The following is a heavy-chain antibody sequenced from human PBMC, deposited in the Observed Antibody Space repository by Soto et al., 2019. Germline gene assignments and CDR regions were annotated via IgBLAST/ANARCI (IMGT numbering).Heavy chain of an antibody. D-gene: IGHD3-22*01. V-gene: IGHV3-23*01. CDR3: AKYYYDSSGYYLSSVDY. CDR1: GFTFSSYA. CDR2: ISGSAGST. Sequence: GGSLRLSCAASGFTFSSYAMSWVRQAPGKGLEWVSAISGSAGSTYYADSVKGRFTISRDNSKNTLYLQMNSLRAEDTALYYCAKYYYDSSGYYLSSVDYWGQGTLVTVSS. J-gene: IGHJ4*02.